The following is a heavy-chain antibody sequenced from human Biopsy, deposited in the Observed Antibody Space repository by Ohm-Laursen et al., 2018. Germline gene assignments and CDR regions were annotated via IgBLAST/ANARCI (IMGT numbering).Heavy chain of an antibody. Sequence: PSLKVSRKASGYTFTDYYIHWVRQSPGQGLEWMGWINPNRGAPNSAQKFRDRVTLTRDTSISAVYIDLRRLKSDDAAIYYFARDRMTDVFGGPTRTDVFDSWGQGTPVTVSS. V-gene: IGHV1-2*02. CDR2: INPNRGAP. J-gene: IGHJ4*02. CDR1: GYTFTDYY. D-gene: IGHD3-10*01. CDR3: ARDRMTDVFGGPTRTDVFDS.